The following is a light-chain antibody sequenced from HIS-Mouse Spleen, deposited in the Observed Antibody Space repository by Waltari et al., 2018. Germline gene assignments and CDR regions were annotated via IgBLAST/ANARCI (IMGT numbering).Light chain of an antibody. Sequence: QSVLTQPPSASGTPGQRVTISCSGSSSNIGSNYVYWYQQLPGTAPKLRIYRNNPGRSGVPDRFSGSKSGTSASLAISGLRSEDEADYYCAAWDDSLSGHVVFGGGTKLTVL. CDR3: AAWDDSLSGHVV. V-gene: IGLV1-47*01. CDR2: RNN. J-gene: IGLJ2*01. CDR1: SSNIGSNY.